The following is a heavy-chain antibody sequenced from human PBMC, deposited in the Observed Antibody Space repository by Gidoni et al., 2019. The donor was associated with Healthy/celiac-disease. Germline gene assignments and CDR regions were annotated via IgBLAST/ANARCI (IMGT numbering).Heavy chain of an antibody. J-gene: IGHJ3*02. V-gene: IGHV3-23*01. CDR2: LGGGGGRN. D-gene: IGHD2-15*01. CDR1: RLSFTFHA. Sequence: EVQLLESGGGLVQPGGPLRLSCAASRLSFTFHAMSWVRQAPGKGLEWVSVLGGGGGRNYYADPVKGRFTISRDNSKNTLYVQVNSLRVEDTAVYYCARSYCSGGSCYDDAFDIWGQGTMVTVSS. CDR3: ARSYCSGGSCYDDAFDI.